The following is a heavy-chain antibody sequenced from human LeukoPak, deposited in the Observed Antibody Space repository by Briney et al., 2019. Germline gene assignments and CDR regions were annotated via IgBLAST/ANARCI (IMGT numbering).Heavy chain of an antibody. V-gene: IGHV5-51*01. CDR3: ARPVLDCSSTSCYFNWFDP. D-gene: IGHD2-2*01. CDR2: IYPGDSDT. CDR1: GYSFTSYW. Sequence: GESLKIFCKGSGYSFTSYWIGWVRQMPGKGLEWMGIIYPGDSDTRYSPSFQGQVTISADKSISTAYLQWSSLKASDTAMYYCARPVLDCSSTSCYFNWFDPWGQGTLVTVSS. J-gene: IGHJ5*02.